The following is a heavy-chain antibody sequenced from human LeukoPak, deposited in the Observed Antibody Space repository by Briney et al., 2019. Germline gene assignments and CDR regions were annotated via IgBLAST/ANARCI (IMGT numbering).Heavy chain of an antibody. V-gene: IGHV4-39*07. J-gene: IGHJ6*03. CDR3: ARVSVVPAAMWGYYYYMDV. CDR1: GGSISSSSYY. D-gene: IGHD2-2*01. Sequence: SETLSLTCTVSGGSISSSSYYWGWIRQPPGKGLEWIGSIYYSGSTYYNPSLKSRVTISVDTSKNQFSLKLSSVTAADTAVYYCARVSVVPAAMWGYYYYMDVWGKGTTVTVSS. CDR2: IYYSGST.